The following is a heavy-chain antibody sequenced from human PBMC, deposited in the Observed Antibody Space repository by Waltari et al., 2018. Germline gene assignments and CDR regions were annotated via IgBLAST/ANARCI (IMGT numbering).Heavy chain of an antibody. CDR1: GYPFSSYA. CDR3: ARSSGSYSMDV. V-gene: IGHV1-3*02. J-gene: IGHJ6*03. CDR2: SNTGNGYT. Sequence: QVQLVQSGAAVKKPGASVKVSCKDSGYPFSSYAMHWVRQAPGQRLEWMGWSNTGNGYTKYSQEFQGRVTITRDTSASTAYMELSSLRSEDTAVYYCARSSGSYSMDVWGQGTTVTVAS. D-gene: IGHD1-26*01.